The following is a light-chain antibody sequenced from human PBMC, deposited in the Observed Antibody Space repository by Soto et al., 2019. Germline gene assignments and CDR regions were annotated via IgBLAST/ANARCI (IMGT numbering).Light chain of an antibody. J-gene: IGLJ1*01. CDR1: SSDIGGYNF. Sequence: QPVLTQPPSASGSPGQSVTISCTGTSSDIGGYNFVSWYQQHPGKVPKLIIYEVNKRPSGVPDRFSGSKSGNTASLTVSGIQAVDDDDYYCSSYAGNNNRYVFGTGTKVTVL. CDR3: SSYAGNNNRYV. V-gene: IGLV2-8*01. CDR2: EVN.